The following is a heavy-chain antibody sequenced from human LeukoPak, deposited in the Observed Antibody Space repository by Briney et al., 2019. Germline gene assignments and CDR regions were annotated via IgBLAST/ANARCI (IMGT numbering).Heavy chain of an antibody. CDR3: ARGVNYDYGDYDLSPGLYYFDY. CDR2: MNPNSGNT. J-gene: IGHJ4*02. V-gene: IGHV1-8*01. D-gene: IGHD4-17*01. Sequence: ASVKVSCKASGYTFTSYDINWVRQATGQGLEWMGWMNPNSGNTGYAQKFQGRVTMTRNTSISTAYMELSSLRSEDTAVYYCARGVNYDYGDYDLSPGLYYFDYWGQGTLVTVSS. CDR1: GYTFTSYD.